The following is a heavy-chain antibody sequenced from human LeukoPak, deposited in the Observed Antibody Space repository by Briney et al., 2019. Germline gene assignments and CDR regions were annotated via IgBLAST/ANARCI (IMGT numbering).Heavy chain of an antibody. CDR1: GGSISSSDYY. Sequence: KPSETLSLTCTVSGGSISSSDYYWSWIRQPPGKGLEWIGYIYYSGSTYYNPSLKSRVTISVDTSKNQFSLKLSSVTAADTAVYYCARIVGAGDAFDIWGQGTMVTVSS. CDR2: IYYSGST. D-gene: IGHD1-26*01. J-gene: IGHJ3*02. V-gene: IGHV4-30-4*08. CDR3: ARIVGAGDAFDI.